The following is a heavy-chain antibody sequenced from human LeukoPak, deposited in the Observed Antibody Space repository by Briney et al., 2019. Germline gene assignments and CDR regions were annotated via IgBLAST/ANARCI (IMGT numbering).Heavy chain of an antibody. CDR2: ISGSGGST. CDR3: AQDIVVVPAAMAGGDFDY. D-gene: IGHD2-2*01. J-gene: IGHJ4*02. Sequence: GGSLRLSCAASGFTFSSYAMSWVRQAPGKGLEWVSAISGSGGSTYYADSVKGRFTISRDNSKNTLYLQMNSLRAEDTAVYYCAQDIVVVPAAMAGGDFDYWGQGTLVTASS. CDR1: GFTFSSYA. V-gene: IGHV3-23*01.